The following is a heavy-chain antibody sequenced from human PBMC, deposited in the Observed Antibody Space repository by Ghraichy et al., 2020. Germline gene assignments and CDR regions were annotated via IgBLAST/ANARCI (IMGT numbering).Heavy chain of an antibody. J-gene: IGHJ4*02. D-gene: IGHD1-7*01. Sequence: GALNISCAASGFTFSSSWMHWVRQAPGKGLVWVSRIKSDGISTMYMDSVKGRFTVSRDNATNTLYLQMNSLRAEDTAVYYCVRDGNYKIDYWGQGPLVTVSS. CDR2: IKSDGIST. CDR3: VRDGNYKIDY. V-gene: IGHV3-74*03. CDR1: GFTFSSSW.